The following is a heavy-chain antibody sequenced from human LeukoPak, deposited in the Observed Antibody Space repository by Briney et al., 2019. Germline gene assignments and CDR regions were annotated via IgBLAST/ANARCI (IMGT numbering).Heavy chain of an antibody. J-gene: IGHJ1*01. Sequence: GGSLRLSCAASRFTFSSYAMSWVRQAPGKGLEWVSSISAGGGGSYYADSVQGRFTISRDTSKNTLYLQMNSLRAEDTAVYYCAKTLFYDRRHETFQHWGQGTLVTVSS. CDR3: AKTLFYDRRHETFQH. D-gene: IGHD2/OR15-2a*01. CDR1: RFTFSSYA. CDR2: ISAGGGGS. V-gene: IGHV3-23*01.